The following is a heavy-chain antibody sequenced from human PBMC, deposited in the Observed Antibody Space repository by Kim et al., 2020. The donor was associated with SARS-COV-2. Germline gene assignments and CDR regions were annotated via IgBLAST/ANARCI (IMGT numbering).Heavy chain of an antibody. D-gene: IGHD3-16*02. CDR3: ARVGVSFGGVIVPYTFD. CDR2: VSGYNANT. J-gene: IGHJ4*01. CDR1: IDTFSKYD. V-gene: IGHV1-18*01. Sequence: ASVKVSCKASIDTFSKYDFNWVRHAPGQGLEWMGWVSGYNANTKYAQKFQGRVTMTTDISTGTAYMELTSLRSDDTALYYCARVGVSFGGVIVPYTFD.